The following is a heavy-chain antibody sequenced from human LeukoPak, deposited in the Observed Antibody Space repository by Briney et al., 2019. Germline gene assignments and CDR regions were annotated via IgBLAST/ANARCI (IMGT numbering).Heavy chain of an antibody. D-gene: IGHD3-22*01. V-gene: IGHV1-3*01. CDR3: ARDGHRRYHYDSSGREDAFDV. CDR2: INAGNGNT. J-gene: IGHJ3*01. CDR1: GYTFTSYA. Sequence: ASVKVSCKASGYTFTSYAMHWVRQAPGQRLEWMGWINAGNGNTKYSQEFQGRVTITRDTSASTAYMELRSLRSDDTAVYYCARDGHRRYHYDSSGREDAFDVWGQGTMVTVSS.